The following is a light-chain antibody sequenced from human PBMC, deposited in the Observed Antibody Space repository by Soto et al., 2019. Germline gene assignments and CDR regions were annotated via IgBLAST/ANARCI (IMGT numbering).Light chain of an antibody. CDR3: QQRSDWPPIT. J-gene: IGKJ5*01. CDR1: QSVSSY. V-gene: IGKV3-11*01. Sequence: EIVLTQSPATLSLSPGERATLSCRASQSVSSYLAWYQQKPGQAPRLLIYDASNRATGIPARFSGSGSGTDFTLTISRLEPEDFAVYYCQQRSDWPPITFGQWPRLELK. CDR2: DAS.